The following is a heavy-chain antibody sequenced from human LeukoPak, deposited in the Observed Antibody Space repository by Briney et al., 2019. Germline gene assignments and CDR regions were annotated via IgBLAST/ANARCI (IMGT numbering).Heavy chain of an antibody. D-gene: IGHD6-6*01. CDR3: ARDLSIAGLGYFDY. J-gene: IGHJ4*02. V-gene: IGHV1-18*04. CDR1: GYTFTGYY. CDR2: ISAYNGNT. Sequence: GASVKVSCKASGYTFTGYYMHWVRQAPGQGLEWMGWISAYNGNTNYAQKLQGRVTMTTDTSTSTAYMELRSLRSDDTAVYYCARDLSIAGLGYFDYWGQGTLVTVSS.